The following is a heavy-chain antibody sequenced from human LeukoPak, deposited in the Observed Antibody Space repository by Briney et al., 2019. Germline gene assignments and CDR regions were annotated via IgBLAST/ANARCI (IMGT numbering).Heavy chain of an antibody. CDR3: AKGGARELLVDAFDN. CDR1: GFTFSSYG. V-gene: IGHV3-30*02. D-gene: IGHD1-26*01. CDR2: IRYDGSNK. J-gene: IGHJ3*02. Sequence: GGSLRLSCAASGFTFSSYGMHWVRQAPGKGLEWVAFIRYDGSNKYYADSVKGRFTISRDNSKNTLYLQMNSLRAEDTAVYYCAKGGARELLVDAFDNWGQGTMVTVSS.